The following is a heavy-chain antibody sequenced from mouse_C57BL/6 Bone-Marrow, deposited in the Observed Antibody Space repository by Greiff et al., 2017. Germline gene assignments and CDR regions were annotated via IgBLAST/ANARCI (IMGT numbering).Heavy chain of an antibody. CDR1: GYTFTSYW. V-gene: IGHV1-69*01. J-gene: IGHJ3*01. CDR2: IDPSDSYT. D-gene: IGHD2-3*01. CDR3: ARENDGYYVAY. Sequence: VQLQQPGAELVMPGASVKLSCKASGYTFTSYWMHWVKQRPGQGLEWIGEIDPSDSYTNYNQKFKGKSTLTVDKSYSTAYMQLSSLTSEDSAVYYCARENDGYYVAYWGQGTLVTVSA.